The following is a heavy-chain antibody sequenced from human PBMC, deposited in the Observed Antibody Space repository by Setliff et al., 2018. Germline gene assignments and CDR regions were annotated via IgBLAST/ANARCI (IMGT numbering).Heavy chain of an antibody. CDR1: GYTFTSHY. Sequence: ASVKVSCKASGYTFTSHYMHWVRQAPGLGLEWMGTINPSSGRTSYARKFQGRVAMTRDTSTSTDYMDMSSLRSEDTAVYYCARDVFPYHYEGAFDIWGQGTMVTVSS. D-gene: IGHD3-22*01. CDR2: INPSSGRT. J-gene: IGHJ3*02. CDR3: ARDVFPYHYEGAFDI. V-gene: IGHV1-46*01.